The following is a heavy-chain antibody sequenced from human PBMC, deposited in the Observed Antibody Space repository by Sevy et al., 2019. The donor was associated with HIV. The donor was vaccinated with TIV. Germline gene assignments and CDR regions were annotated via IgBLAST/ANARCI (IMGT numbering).Heavy chain of an antibody. D-gene: IGHD3-16*01. CDR1: GFTFSDHY. CDR3: ARDLRCGGAHFDY. V-gene: IGHV3-72*01. J-gene: IGHJ4*02. Sequence: GGSLRLSCAASGFTFSDHYMDWVRQAPGKGLEWVGRIRNEANSYTTEYAASVKGRFTISRGDSKNSLYLQMNSLKTEDAAIYYCARDLRCGGAHFDYWGQGTLVTVSS. CDR2: IRNEANSYTT.